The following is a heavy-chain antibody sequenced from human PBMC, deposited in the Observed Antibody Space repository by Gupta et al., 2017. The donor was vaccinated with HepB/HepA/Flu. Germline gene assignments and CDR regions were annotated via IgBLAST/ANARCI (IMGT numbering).Heavy chain of an antibody. D-gene: IGHD5/OR15-5a*01. CDR3: TRLDGDNSFYERSFDY. CDR1: GFTFSDSA. J-gene: IGHJ4*02. V-gene: IGHV3-73*01. Sequence: EVQLVESGGGLVQPGGSLKLSCAASGFTFSDSAIHWVRQASGRGLEWIGRIKTKANTYATVYAASLKGRFTISRDDSKNTAYLQMNSLKTEDTAVYYCTRLDGDNSFYERSFDYWGQGALVTVSS. CDR2: IKTKANTYAT.